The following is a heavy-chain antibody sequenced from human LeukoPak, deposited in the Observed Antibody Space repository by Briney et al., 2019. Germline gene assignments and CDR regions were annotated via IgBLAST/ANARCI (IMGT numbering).Heavy chain of an antibody. CDR1: GFTFSSYW. CDR3: AREGGLGYMDV. D-gene: IGHD3/OR15-3a*01. CDR2: IKQDGSEK. Sequence: GGSLRLSCAASGFTFSSYWMSWVRKAPGKGLEWVANIKQDGSEKYYVDSVKGRFTISRDNAKNSLYLQMNSLRAEDTAVYYCAREGGLGYMDVWGKGTTVTVSS. J-gene: IGHJ6*03. V-gene: IGHV3-7*01.